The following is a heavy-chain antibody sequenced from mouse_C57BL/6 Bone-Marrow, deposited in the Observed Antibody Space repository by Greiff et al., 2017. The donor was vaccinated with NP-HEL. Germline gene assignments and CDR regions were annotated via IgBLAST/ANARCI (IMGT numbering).Heavy chain of an antibody. CDR3: ARGGDYYGSSSLYFDV. D-gene: IGHD1-1*01. J-gene: IGHJ1*03. V-gene: IGHV3-8*01. CDR2: ISYSGST. Sequence: EVQLQQSGPGLAKPSQTLSLTCSVTGYSITSDYWNWIRKFPGNKLEYMGYISYSGSTYYNPSLKSRISITRDTSKNQYYLQLNSVTTEDTATYYCARGGDYYGSSSLYFDVWGTGTTVTVSS. CDR1: GYSITSDY.